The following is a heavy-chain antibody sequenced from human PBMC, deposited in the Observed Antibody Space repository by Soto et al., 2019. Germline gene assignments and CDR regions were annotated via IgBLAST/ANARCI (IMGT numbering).Heavy chain of an antibody. Sequence: GGSLRLSCAASGFTFSSYGMHWVRQAPGKGLEWVAVIWYDGSNKYYADSVKGRFTISRDNSKNTLYLQMNSLRAEDTAVYYCSRDSPLYGDSGMDVCGQGTTVPVSS. V-gene: IGHV3-33*01. CDR2: IWYDGSNK. CDR3: SRDSPLYGDSGMDV. J-gene: IGHJ6*02. CDR1: GFTFSSYG. D-gene: IGHD4-17*01.